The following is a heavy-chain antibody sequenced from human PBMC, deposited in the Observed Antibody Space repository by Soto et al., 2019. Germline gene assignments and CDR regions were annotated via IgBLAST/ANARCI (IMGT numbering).Heavy chain of an antibody. D-gene: IGHD3-22*01. J-gene: IGHJ4*02. CDR3: ASVGDYYDSSGYLTFDY. V-gene: IGHV4-38-2*01. Sequence: SETLSLTCAVSGDSIISIYHWAWIRQTPGRGLEWVASIYHSGSTNYNPSLKSRVTISVDKSKNQFSLKLSSVTAADTAVYYCASVGDYYDSSGYLTFDYWGQGTLVTVSS. CDR1: GDSIISIYH. CDR2: IYHSGST.